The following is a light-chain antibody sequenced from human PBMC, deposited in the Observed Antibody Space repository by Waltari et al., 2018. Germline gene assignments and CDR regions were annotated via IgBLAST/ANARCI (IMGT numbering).Light chain of an antibody. CDR2: EVN. V-gene: IGLV2-8*01. CDR1: SSDVGGYDY. J-gene: IGLJ1*01. Sequence: QSALTQPPSASGPPGQSVTISCTGTSSDVGGYDYVPWYQQHPGKSPKLIIYEVNKRPSGVPYRFSGSKSGNTASLTVSGLQAEDEADYYCSSYTSSNNCVFGTGTKVTVL. CDR3: SSYTSSNNCV.